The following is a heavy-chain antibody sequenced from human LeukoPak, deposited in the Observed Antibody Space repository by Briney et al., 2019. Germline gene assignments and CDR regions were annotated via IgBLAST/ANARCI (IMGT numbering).Heavy chain of an antibody. CDR2: ISSSSSYI. CDR1: GFTFSSYS. CDR3: ASSRLKDAFDI. J-gene: IGHJ3*02. V-gene: IGHV3-21*01. Sequence: EGSLRLSCAASGFTFSSYSMNWVRQAPGKGLEWVSSISSSSSYIYYADSVKGRFTISRDNAKNSLYLQMNSLRAEDTAVYYCASSRLKDAFDIWGQGTMVTVSS.